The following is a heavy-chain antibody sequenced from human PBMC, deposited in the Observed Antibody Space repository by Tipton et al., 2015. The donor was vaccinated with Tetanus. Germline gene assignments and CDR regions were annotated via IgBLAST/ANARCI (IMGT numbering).Heavy chain of an antibody. CDR1: GGSISSSSYY. CDR3: ARTFTYYYDSSGYCPTCLGY. D-gene: IGHD3-22*01. CDR2: IYYSGST. J-gene: IGHJ4*02. Sequence: LRLSCTVSGGSISSSSYYWGWIRQPPGKGLEWIGSIYYSGSTYYNPSLKSRVTISVDTSKNQFSLKLSSVTAADTAVYCCARTFTYYYDSSGYCPTCLGYWGQGTLVTVSS. V-gene: IGHV4-39*01.